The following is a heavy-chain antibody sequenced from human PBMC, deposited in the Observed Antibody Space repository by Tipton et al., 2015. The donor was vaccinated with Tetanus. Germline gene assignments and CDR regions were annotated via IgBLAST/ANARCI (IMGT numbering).Heavy chain of an antibody. CDR2: ISHSENT. Sequence: TLSLTCAVYYDSFYGYYWSWIRQPPGKGLEWIGEISHSENTNYNPSLQSRVTISMNTANNHIYLNLTSVTAADTAVYYCASLPKHWLAPRGAPWGQGTLVTVSS. J-gene: IGHJ5*02. D-gene: IGHD6-19*01. CDR1: YDSFYGYY. CDR3: ASLPKHWLAPRGAP. V-gene: IGHV4-34*01.